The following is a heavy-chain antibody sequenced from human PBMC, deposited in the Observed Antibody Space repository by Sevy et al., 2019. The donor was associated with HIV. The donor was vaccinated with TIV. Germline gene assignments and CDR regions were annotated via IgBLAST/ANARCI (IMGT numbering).Heavy chain of an antibody. CDR2: ISWNSGSI. CDR3: AKDMGGSYFAFDI. J-gene: IGHJ3*02. Sequence: GGSLRLSCAASGFTFDDYAMHWVRQAPGKGLEWVSGISWNSGSIGYADSVKGRFTISRDNAKNSLYLQMNSLRAEDTALYYCAKDMGGSYFAFDILGQGTMVTVSS. V-gene: IGHV3-9*01. D-gene: IGHD1-26*01. CDR1: GFTFDDYA.